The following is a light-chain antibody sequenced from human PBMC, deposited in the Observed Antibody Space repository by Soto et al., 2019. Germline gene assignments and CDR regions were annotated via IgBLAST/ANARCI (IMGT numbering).Light chain of an antibody. J-gene: IGKJ1*01. V-gene: IGKV1-39*01. Sequence: DIQMTQSPSSLSASLGGGVTITCRASQSISVYLNWYQQKPGKAPNLLIYAASSLQSGVPSRFSGSGSGTDFTLTISSLQPEDFATYYCQQSYSIPWTFGQGTKVEVK. CDR3: QQSYSIPWT. CDR1: QSISVY. CDR2: AAS.